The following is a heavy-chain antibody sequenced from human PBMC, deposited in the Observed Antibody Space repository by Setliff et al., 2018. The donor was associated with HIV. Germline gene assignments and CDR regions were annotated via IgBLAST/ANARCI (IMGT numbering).Heavy chain of an antibody. D-gene: IGHD1-26*01. Sequence: ASVKVSCKASGYRFADYGINWIRQAPGQGLEWMGRISGNNGDTNYEQKLQGRVTMTTDTSTNTAYMELRSLRSDDTAVYYCARARLQGIVTAVGPRDNCLDPWGQGTRVTVSS. CDR3: ARARLQGIVTAVGPRDNCLDP. V-gene: IGHV1-18*01. J-gene: IGHJ5*02. CDR2: ISGNNGDT. CDR1: GYRFADYG.